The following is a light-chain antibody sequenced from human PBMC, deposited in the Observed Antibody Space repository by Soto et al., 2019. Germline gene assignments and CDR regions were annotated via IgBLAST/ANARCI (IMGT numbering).Light chain of an antibody. CDR2: EVA. CDR1: RSDVGGYNY. CDR3: ISYTNHNTVYV. V-gene: IGLV2-8*01. J-gene: IGLJ1*01. Sequence: QSALTQPPSASGSPGQSVTISCTGTRSDVGGYNYVSWYQQHPGKAPKLIIYEVAKRPSGVPDRFSGSKSGNTASLTVSGLQAEDEGDYYCISYTNHNTVYVFGTGTKLTVL.